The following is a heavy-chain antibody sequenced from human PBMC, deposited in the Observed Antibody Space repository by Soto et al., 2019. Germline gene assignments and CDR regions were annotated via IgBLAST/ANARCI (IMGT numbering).Heavy chain of an antibody. Sequence: SETLSLTCPVSGGSISSGGYYWSWIRQHPGKGLEWIGYIYYSGSTYYNPSLKSRVTISVDTSKNQFSLKLSSVTAADTAVYYCARFIPGTGSDYWGQGTLVTVS. V-gene: IGHV4-31*03. J-gene: IGHJ4*02. CDR2: IYYSGST. CDR3: ARFIPGTGSDY. CDR1: GGSISSGGYY. D-gene: IGHD1-20*01.